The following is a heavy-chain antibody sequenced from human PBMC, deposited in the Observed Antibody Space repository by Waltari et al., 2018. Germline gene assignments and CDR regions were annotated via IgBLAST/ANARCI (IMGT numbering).Heavy chain of an antibody. V-gene: IGHV3-9*01. CDR3: AKVRPGTEDYYGMDV. J-gene: IGHJ6*02. Sequence: EVQLVESGGGLVQPGRSLRLSCAASGFTFDDYAMHWVRQAPGKGLEWVSGISWNRGNIGYADSVKGRFTISRDNSKNTLYLQMNSLRAEDTAVYYCAKVRPGTEDYYGMDVWGQGTTVTVSS. D-gene: IGHD1-1*01. CDR1: GFTFDDYA. CDR2: ISWNRGNI.